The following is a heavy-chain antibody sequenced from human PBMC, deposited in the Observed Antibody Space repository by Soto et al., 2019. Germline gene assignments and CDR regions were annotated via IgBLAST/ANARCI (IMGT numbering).Heavy chain of an antibody. Sequence: QITLKESGPTLVKPTQTLTLTCTFSGFSLSTGGVGVGWIRQPPGKALEWLALIYWDNDKRYSPSLKSRLTVTKDTSKNQVFLKMTNMDPVDTATYYCVHNRWGGDCLRSYSSHYYYGMDVWGQGTTVTVFS. CDR1: GFSLSTGGVG. D-gene: IGHD2-21*02. CDR2: IYWDNDK. CDR3: VHNRWGGDCLRSYSSHYYYGMDV. J-gene: IGHJ6*02. V-gene: IGHV2-5*02.